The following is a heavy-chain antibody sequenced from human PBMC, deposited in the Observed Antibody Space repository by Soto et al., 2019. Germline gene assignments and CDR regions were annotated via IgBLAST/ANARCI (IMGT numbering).Heavy chain of an antibody. J-gene: IGHJ4*01. CDR1: GFTVSSNY. Sequence: GGSLRLSCAASGFTVSSNYMSWVRQPPGKGLEWVSVIYGGDDTYYPDSVKGRFTISRDNSNNMLYLQMNSLRADDTAVYYCARRGSDFESSGYYPLFDYWGHGTLVTVSS. V-gene: IGHV3-53*01. D-gene: IGHD3-22*01. CDR3: ARRGSDFESSGYYPLFDY. CDR2: IYGGDDT.